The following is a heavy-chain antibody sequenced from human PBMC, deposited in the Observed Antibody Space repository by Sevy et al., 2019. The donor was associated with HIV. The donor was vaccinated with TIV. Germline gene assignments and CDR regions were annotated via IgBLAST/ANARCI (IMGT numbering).Heavy chain of an antibody. D-gene: IGHD6-13*01. CDR1: GFTFSSYA. CDR2: ISYDGSNK. CDR3: ARVGASSSWDGGSYGMDV. Sequence: GGSLRLSCAASGFTFSSYAMHWVRQAPGKGLEWVAVISYDGSNKYYADSVKGRFTISRDNSKNTRYLQMNSLRAEDTAGYYCARVGASSSWDGGSYGMDVWGQGTTVTVSS. V-gene: IGHV3-30-3*01. J-gene: IGHJ6*02.